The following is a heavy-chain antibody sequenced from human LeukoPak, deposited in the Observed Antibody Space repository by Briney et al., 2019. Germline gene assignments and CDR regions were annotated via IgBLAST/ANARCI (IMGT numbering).Heavy chain of an antibody. CDR2: MNPNSGNT. Sequence: AASVKVSCKASGYTFTSYDINWVRQATGQGLELMGWMNPNSGNTGYAQKFQGSVTMTRNTSISTAYMELSSLRSDDTAVYYCARKYLYGSGKPHFDYWGQGTLVTVSS. CDR3: ARKYLYGSGKPHFDY. D-gene: IGHD3-10*01. V-gene: IGHV1-8*01. CDR1: GYTFTSYD. J-gene: IGHJ4*02.